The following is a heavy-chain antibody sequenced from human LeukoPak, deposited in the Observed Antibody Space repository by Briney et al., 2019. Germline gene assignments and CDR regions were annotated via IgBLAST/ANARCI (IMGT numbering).Heavy chain of an antibody. CDR3: ARYWSRFDY. CDR2: IYYSGTT. CDR1: GGSISSYY. D-gene: IGHD1-1*01. V-gene: IGHV4-59*08. J-gene: IGHJ4*02. Sequence: PSETLSLTCTVSGGSISSYYWSGIRQPPGKGLEWIGYIYYSGTTNYNPSLKSRVTISVDTSKNQFSLKLSSVTAADTAVYFCARYWSRFDYWGQGALVTVSS.